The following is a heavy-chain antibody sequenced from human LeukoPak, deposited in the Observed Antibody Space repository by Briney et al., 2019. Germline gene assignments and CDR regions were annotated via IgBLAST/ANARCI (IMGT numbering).Heavy chain of an antibody. CDR2: INGSGGST. V-gene: IGHV3-23*01. D-gene: IGHD1-26*01. CDR1: GFSFSSYA. CDR3: AKKYSTGLDP. Sequence: GGSLRLSCAASGFSFSSYAMSWVRQAPGKGLEWVSDINGSGGSTYYADSVKGRFTISRDNSKNTLYLQMNSLRAEDTAVYYCAKKYSTGLDPWGQGTLVTVSS. J-gene: IGHJ5*02.